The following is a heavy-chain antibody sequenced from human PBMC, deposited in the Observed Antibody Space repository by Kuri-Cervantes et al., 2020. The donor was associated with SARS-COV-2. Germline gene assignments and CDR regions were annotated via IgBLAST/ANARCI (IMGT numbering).Heavy chain of an antibody. CDR3: ARHRIRFLSDDAFDI. D-gene: IGHD3-16*01. CDR2: IYYSGST. CDR1: GGSISSSSYY. V-gene: IGHV4-39*01. J-gene: IGHJ3*02. Sequence: SETLSLTCTVSGGSISSSSYYWGWIRQPPGKGLEWIGSIYYSGSTYYNPSLKSRVTISVDTSKNQFSLKLSSVTAADTAVYYCARHRIRFLSDDAFDIWGQGTMVTDSS.